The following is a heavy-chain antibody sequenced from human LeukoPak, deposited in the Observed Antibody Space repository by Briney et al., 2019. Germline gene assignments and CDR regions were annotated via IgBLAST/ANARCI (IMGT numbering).Heavy chain of an antibody. Sequence: SETLSLTCTVSGGSISFYHWSWIRQPPGKGLEWIGYIYYSGSTNYNPPLKSRVTISVDTSKNQFSLKLSPVTAADTAVYYCARHSSRGGDFDYWGQGTLVTVSS. CDR2: IYYSGST. CDR1: GGSISFYH. J-gene: IGHJ4*02. D-gene: IGHD6-13*01. CDR3: ARHSSRGGDFDY. V-gene: IGHV4-59*08.